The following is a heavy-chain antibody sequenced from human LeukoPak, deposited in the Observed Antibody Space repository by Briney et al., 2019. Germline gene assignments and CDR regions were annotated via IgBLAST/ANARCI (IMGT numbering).Heavy chain of an antibody. D-gene: IGHD2-2*01. CDR3: ARDLQYCSSTSCYASYFDY. V-gene: IGHV3-21*01. CDR1: AFTLSSYS. CDR2: ISSSSTYI. J-gene: IGHJ4*02. Sequence: GRSLRLSCAASAFTLSSYSMNWVRHAPGKGLEWVSSISSSSTYIYYADSVKGRFTISRDNAKNSLYLQMNSLRAEDTAVYYCARDLQYCSSTSCYASYFDYWGQGTLVTVSS.